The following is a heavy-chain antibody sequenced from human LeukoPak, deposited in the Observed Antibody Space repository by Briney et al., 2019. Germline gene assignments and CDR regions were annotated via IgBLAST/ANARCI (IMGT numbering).Heavy chain of an antibody. CDR3: AKDLGWELPAEAY. J-gene: IGHJ4*02. Sequence: GGSLRLSCVASGFTFEKYVMNWVRQAPGKGLEWLATIYGSGVSISYADSVKGRFTISRDNSNNTLYLQMNSLRAEDTALYFCAKDLGWELPAEAYWGQGILVTVSS. CDR1: GFTFEKYV. D-gene: IGHD1-26*01. V-gene: IGHV3-23*01. CDR2: IYGSGVSI.